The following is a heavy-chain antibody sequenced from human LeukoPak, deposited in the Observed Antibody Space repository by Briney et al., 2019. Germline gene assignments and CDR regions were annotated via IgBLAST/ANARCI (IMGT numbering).Heavy chain of an antibody. D-gene: IGHD3-10*01. V-gene: IGHV4-4*07. CDR3: AREGGHYYGSGSYYYYYMDV. J-gene: IGHJ6*03. CDR1: GGSISSYY. Sequence: SETLSLTCTVSGGSISSYYWSWIRQPAGKGLEWIGRVYASGSITYNPSLQSRVTMSMDTSKNQFSLKLSSVTAADTAVYYCAREGGHYYGSGSYYYYYMDVWGKGTTVTISS. CDR2: VYASGSI.